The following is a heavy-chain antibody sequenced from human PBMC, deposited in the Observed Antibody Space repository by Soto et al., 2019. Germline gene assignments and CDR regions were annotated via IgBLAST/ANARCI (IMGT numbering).Heavy chain of an antibody. CDR3: AKKSLATSSDY. J-gene: IGHJ4*02. CDR2: ISGSGSST. Sequence: EVQLLESGGGLVQPGGSLRLSCAASGFTFTNYVMSWVRQAPGRGLEWVSVISGSGSSTYYADSVKGGFTISRDNSKNTLYLQMNSLRAEDTAVYYCAKKSLATSSDYWGQGTLVHVSS. V-gene: IGHV3-23*01. CDR1: GFTFTNYV.